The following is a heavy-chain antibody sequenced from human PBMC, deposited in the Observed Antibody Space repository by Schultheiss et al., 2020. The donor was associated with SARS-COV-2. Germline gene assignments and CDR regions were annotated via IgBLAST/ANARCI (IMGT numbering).Heavy chain of an antibody. CDR2: IYHSGIT. Sequence: GSLRLSCGVSGFSISSGYYWGWIRQSPGKGLEWIGSIYHSGITYYSPSLQSRVAISVDTSKNQFSLNLHSVTAADTAVYYCARHVYCSGGSCYAAYYYYMDVWGKGTTVTVSS. D-gene: IGHD2-15*01. CDR1: GFSISSGYY. J-gene: IGHJ6*03. V-gene: IGHV4-38-2*01. CDR3: ARHVYCSGGSCYAAYYYYMDV.